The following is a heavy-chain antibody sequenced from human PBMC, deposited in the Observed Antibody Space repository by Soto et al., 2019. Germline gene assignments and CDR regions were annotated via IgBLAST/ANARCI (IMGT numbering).Heavy chain of an antibody. Sequence: QVQLVESGGGVVQPGRSLRLSCAASGFTFSSYAMHWVRQAPGKGLEWVAVISYDGSNKYYADSVKGRFTISRDNSKNTLYLQMNSLRAEDTAVYYCARAGLPFASILDYWGQGTLVTVSS. J-gene: IGHJ4*02. D-gene: IGHD3-16*01. CDR1: GFTFSSYA. CDR2: ISYDGSNK. CDR3: ARAGLPFASILDY. V-gene: IGHV3-30-3*01.